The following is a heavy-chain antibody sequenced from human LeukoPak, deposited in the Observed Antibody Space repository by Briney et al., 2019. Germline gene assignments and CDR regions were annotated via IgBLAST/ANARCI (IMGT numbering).Heavy chain of an antibody. CDR2: IYYSGST. V-gene: IGHV4-59*01. CDR1: GXSISSYY. D-gene: IGHD1-14*01. J-gene: IGHJ3*02. Sequence: SETLSLTCTVSGXSISSYYWSWIRQPPGKGLEWIGYIYYSGSTNYNPSLKSRVTISVDTSKSQFSLKLTSVTAADTAVYYCARDQNRAFDIWGQGTMVTVSS. CDR3: ARDQNRAFDI.